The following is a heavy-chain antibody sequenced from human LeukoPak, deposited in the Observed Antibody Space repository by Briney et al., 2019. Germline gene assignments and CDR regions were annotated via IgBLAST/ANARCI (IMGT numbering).Heavy chain of an antibody. CDR2: GSESGGT. Sequence: SETLSLTCAVYGGSLNGHYWSWIRQPPGKGLEWIGEGSESGGTKFNPSLKSRVTISADKSISTAYLQWSSLKASDTAMYYCARAKQFDYWGQGTLVTVSS. CDR1: GGSLNGHY. V-gene: IGHV4-34*01. CDR3: ARAKQFDY. J-gene: IGHJ4*02.